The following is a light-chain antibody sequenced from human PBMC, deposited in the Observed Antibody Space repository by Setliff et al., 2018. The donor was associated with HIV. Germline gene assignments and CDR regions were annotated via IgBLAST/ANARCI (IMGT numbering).Light chain of an antibody. V-gene: IGLV2-23*01. CDR2: QAS. CDR3: CSNTGSNTYV. J-gene: IGLJ1*01. CDR1: SGDVGRYNL. Sequence: QSALTQPASVSGSPGQSITISCTGTSGDVGRYNLVSWYQQQPGKPPKLMIYQASKRPSGVSNRFSGSKSGNTASLTISGLLAEDEADYYCCSNTGSNTYVFGTGTKVTVL.